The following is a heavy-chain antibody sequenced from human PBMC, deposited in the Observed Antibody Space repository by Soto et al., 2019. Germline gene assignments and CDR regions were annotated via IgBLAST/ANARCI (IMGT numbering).Heavy chain of an antibody. CDR3: ARGVAAAGTNWFDP. J-gene: IGHJ5*02. V-gene: IGHV4-61*01. Sequence: SETLFLTCTVSGGSVSSGSYYWSWIRQPPGKGLEWIGYIYYSGSTNYNPSLKSRVTISVDTSKNQFSLKLSSVTAADTAVYYCARGVAAAGTNWFDPWGQGTLVTVSS. D-gene: IGHD6-13*01. CDR2: IYYSGST. CDR1: GGSVSSGSYY.